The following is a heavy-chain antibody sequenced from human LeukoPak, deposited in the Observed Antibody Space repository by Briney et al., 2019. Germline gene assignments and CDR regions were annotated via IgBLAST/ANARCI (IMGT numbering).Heavy chain of an antibody. CDR1: GYTFTSYY. CDR3: ARGRGCSSTSCYTGLDWFDP. CDR2: INPSGGST. Sequence: ASVKVSCKASGYTFTSYYMHWVRQAPGQGLEWMGIINPSGGSTSYAQKFQGRVTMTRDTSTSTVYMELSSLRSEDTAVYYCARGRGCSSTSCYTGLDWFDPWGQGTLVTVSS. D-gene: IGHD2-2*02. J-gene: IGHJ5*02. V-gene: IGHV1-46*01.